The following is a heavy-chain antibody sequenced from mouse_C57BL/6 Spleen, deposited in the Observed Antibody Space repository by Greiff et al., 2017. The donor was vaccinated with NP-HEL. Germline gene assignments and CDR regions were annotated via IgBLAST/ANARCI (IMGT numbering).Heavy chain of an antibody. CDR2: IDPSDSET. V-gene: IGHV1-52*01. Sequence: QVQLQQPGAELVRPGSSVKLSCKASGYTFTSYWKHWVKQRPIQGLEWIGNIDPSDSETHYNQKFKDKATLTVDKSSSTAYMQLSSLTSEDSAVYYCARVYYGSGFAYWGQGTLVTVSA. D-gene: IGHD1-1*01. J-gene: IGHJ3*01. CDR1: GYTFTSYW. CDR3: ARVYYGSGFAY.